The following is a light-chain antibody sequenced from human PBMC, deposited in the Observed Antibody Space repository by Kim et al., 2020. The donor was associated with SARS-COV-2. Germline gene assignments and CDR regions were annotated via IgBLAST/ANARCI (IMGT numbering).Light chain of an antibody. Sequence: QLVLTQSPSASASLGASVKLTCTLNSGHSDYAIAWHQQLPEKGPRFLMKLNSDGSHTKGDGIPDRFSGSSSGAERYLTISSLQSEDEADYYCQTWDSAIQWVFGGGTQLTVL. CDR3: QTWDSAIQWV. CDR2: LNSDGSH. J-gene: IGLJ3*02. V-gene: IGLV4-69*01. CDR1: SGHSDYA.